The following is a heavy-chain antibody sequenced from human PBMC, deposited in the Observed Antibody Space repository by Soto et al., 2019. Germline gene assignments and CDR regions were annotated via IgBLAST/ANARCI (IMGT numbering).Heavy chain of an antibody. V-gene: IGHV3-11*05. CDR1: GFTFSDYY. CDR2: ISSSSSYT. CDR3: AKWLRFSYYYGMDV. Sequence: QVQLVESGGGLVKPGGSLRLSCAASGFTFSDYYMSWIRQAPGKGLEWVSYISSSSSYTNYADSVKGRFTISRDNAKNSLYLQMNSLRAEDTAVYYCAKWLRFSYYYGMDVWGQGTTVTVSS. J-gene: IGHJ6*02. D-gene: IGHD5-12*01.